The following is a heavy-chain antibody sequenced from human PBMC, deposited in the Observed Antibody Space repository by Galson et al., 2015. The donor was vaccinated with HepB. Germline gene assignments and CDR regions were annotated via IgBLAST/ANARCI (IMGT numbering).Heavy chain of an antibody. V-gene: IGHV1-24*01. J-gene: IGHJ3*02. D-gene: IGHD3-10*01. Sequence: SVKVSCKVSGYTLTELSMHWVRQAPGKGLEWMGGFDPEDGETIYAQKFQGRVTMTEDTSTDTAYMELSSLRSEDTAVYDCATDATMVQGVAFDIWGQGTMVTVSS. CDR2: FDPEDGET. CDR3: ATDATMVQGVAFDI. CDR1: GYTLTELS.